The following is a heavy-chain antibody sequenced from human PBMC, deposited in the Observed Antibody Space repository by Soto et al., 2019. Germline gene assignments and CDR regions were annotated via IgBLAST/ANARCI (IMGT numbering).Heavy chain of an antibody. D-gene: IGHD2-15*01. CDR1: GVTFSSYS. J-gene: IGHJ4*02. V-gene: IGHV3-21*01. CDR2: ISSSSSYI. Sequence: GGSLRLSCAASGVTFSSYSMNWVRQAPGKGLEWVSSISSSSSYIYYADSVKGRFTISRDNAKNSLYLQMNSLRAEDTAVYYCARDGELGYCSGGSCYSGFDYWGQGTLVTVSS. CDR3: ARDGELGYCSGGSCYSGFDY.